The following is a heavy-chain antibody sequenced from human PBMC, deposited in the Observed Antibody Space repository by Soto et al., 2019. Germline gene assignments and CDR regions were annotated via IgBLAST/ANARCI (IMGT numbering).Heavy chain of an antibody. CDR2: IYWDDDK. Sequence: QITLNESGPTQVKPRQTLTLTCTFSGFSLTTSGVGVGWIRQSPGKAPEWLALIYWDDDKRYSPSLKSRLTITKDTSKNQVVLTMADLDPADTATYDCAHRVLRTVFGLVTTTAIYFYFWGQGTPVAVSS. CDR1: GFSLTTSGVG. V-gene: IGHV2-5*02. CDR3: AHRVLRTVFGLVTTTAIYFYF. J-gene: IGHJ4*02. D-gene: IGHD3-3*01.